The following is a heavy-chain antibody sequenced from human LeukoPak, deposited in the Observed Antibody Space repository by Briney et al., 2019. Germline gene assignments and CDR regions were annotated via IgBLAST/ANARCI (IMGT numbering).Heavy chain of an antibody. V-gene: IGHV1-18*01. J-gene: IGHJ5*02. CDR1: GYTFAIYG. CDR3: ARDYCTRGGDCYKEDLFDP. Sequence: ASVKVSCKASGYTFAIYGISWVRQAPGQGLEWMAWISPYDGDTNYAQNFEGRVTMTTETSTSTAYMELGSLRSDDTAIYYCARDYCTRGGDCYKEDLFDPWGQGTLVTVSS. CDR2: ISPYDGDT. D-gene: IGHD2-21*02.